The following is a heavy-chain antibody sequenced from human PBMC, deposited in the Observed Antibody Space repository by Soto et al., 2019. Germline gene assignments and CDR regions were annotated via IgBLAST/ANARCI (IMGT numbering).Heavy chain of an antibody. V-gene: IGHV1-2*02. CDR2: INPNSGGT. D-gene: IGHD6-19*01. CDR3: AREVAGTETEYDAFDI. J-gene: IGHJ3*02. CDR1: GCTFTGYY. Sequence: GASVKVSCKASGCTFTGYYMHWVRQAPGQGLEWMGWINPNSGGTNYAQKFQGRVTMTRDTSISTAYIELSRLRSDDTAVYYCAREVAGTETEYDAFDIWGQGTMVTVSS.